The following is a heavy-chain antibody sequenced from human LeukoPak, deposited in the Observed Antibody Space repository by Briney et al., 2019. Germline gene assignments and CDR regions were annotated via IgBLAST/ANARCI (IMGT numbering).Heavy chain of an antibody. Sequence: SVKVSCKAYGGTFSSYAISWVRQAPGQGLEWMGGIIPIFGTANYAQKFQGRVTITTDESTSTAYMELSSLRSEDTAVYYCASPTYDYGDPLDYWGQGTLVTVSS. CDR3: ASPTYDYGDPLDY. CDR2: IIPIFGTA. D-gene: IGHD4-17*01. CDR1: GGTFSSYA. J-gene: IGHJ4*02. V-gene: IGHV1-69*05.